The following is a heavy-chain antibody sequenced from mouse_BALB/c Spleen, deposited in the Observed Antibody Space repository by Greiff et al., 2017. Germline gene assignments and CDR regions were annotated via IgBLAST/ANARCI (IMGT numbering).Heavy chain of an antibody. CDR3: ARNFLYGYDGDTSYAMDY. V-gene: IGHV2-2*02. J-gene: IGHJ4*01. Sequence: VQVVESGPGLVQPSQSLSITCTVSGFSLTSYGVHWVRQSPGKGLEWLGVIWSGGSTDYNAAFISRLSISKDNSKSQVFFKMNSLQANDTAIYYCARNFLYGYDGDTSYAMDYWGQGTSVTVSS. D-gene: IGHD2-2*01. CDR1: GFSLTSYG. CDR2: IWSGGST.